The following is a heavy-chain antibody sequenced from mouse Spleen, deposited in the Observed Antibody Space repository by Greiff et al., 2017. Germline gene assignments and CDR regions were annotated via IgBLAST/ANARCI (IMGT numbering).Heavy chain of an antibody. CDR2: IHPNSGST. D-gene: IGHD1-1*01. Sequence: QVQLQQPGAELVKPGASVKLSCKASGYTFTSYWMHWVKQRPGQGLEWIGMIHPNSGSTNYNEKFKSKATLTVDKSSSTAYMQLSSLTSEDSAVYYCKRGYYGSSYDFAYWGQGALVTVSA. J-gene: IGHJ3*01. CDR1: GYTFTSYW. CDR3: KRGYYGSSYDFAY. V-gene: IGHV1-64*01.